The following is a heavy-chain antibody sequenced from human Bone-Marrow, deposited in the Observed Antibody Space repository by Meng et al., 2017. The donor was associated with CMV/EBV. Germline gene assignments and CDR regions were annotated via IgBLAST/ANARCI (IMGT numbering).Heavy chain of an antibody. D-gene: IGHD1-1*01. CDR3: ARIMSPWNDWPLDY. CDR1: GFTVSSNY. Sequence: CAVSGFTVSSNYMIWVRQAPGKGLEWVSVISTDGSTSSADSLKGRFTISRDNSKNTLYLQMNSLRVEDTAVYYCARIMSPWNDWPLDYWGQGTLVTVSS. CDR2: ISTDGST. J-gene: IGHJ4*02. V-gene: IGHV3-66*01.